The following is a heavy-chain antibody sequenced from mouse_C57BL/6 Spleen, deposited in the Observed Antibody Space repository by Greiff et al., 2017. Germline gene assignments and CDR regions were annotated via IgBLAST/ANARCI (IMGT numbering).Heavy chain of an antibody. CDR1: GYTFTSYW. V-gene: IGHV1-72*01. D-gene: IGHD1-1*01. CDR2: IDPNSGGT. J-gene: IGHJ2*01. CDR3: ASYYYGSSIDY. Sequence: QVHVKQPGAELVKPGASVKLSCKASGYTFTSYWMHWVKQRPGRGLEWIGMIDPNSGGTKYNEKFKGKATLTVDKPSSTAYMQLSSLTSEDSAVYYCASYYYGSSIDYWGQGTTLTVSS.